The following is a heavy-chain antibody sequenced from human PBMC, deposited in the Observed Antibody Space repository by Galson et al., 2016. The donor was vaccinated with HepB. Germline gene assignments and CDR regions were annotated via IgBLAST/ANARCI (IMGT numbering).Heavy chain of an antibody. CDR3: ARIKSGYSYAHDY. Sequence: PALVKPTQTLTLTCTLSGFSLKTLGMSVSWIRQPPGKALEWLALISWDDDKFYSASLKTRLTISKDTSKNVVVLTVTDMDPVDTATYYCARIKSGYSYAHDYWGQGTLVTVSS. J-gene: IGHJ4*02. D-gene: IGHD5-18*01. CDR2: ISWDDDK. CDR1: GFSLKTLGMS. V-gene: IGHV2-70*13.